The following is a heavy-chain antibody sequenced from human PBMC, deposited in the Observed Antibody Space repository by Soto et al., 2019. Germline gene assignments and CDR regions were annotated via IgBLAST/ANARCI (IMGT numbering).Heavy chain of an antibody. J-gene: IGHJ5*02. CDR1: GGAISTFY. CDR3: ARGQRFSDWFDP. D-gene: IGHD3-3*01. V-gene: IGHV4-4*07. Sequence: SQTLSLTCTVSGGAISTFYWTWIRQPAGKGLEWIGRIYSSGSTKYNPSLQSRVTMSLDTSNNQFSLRLTSVTAADTAVYYCARGQRFSDWFDPWGQGTLVTVSS. CDR2: IYSSGST.